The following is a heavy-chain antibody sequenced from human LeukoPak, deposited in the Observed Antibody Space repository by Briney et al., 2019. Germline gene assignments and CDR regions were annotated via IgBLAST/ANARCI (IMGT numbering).Heavy chain of an antibody. CDR3: ASEEAVAGTGNWFDP. Sequence: GASVKVSCKASGYTFTSYYMHWVRQAPGQGLEWMGWINPNSGGTNYSQKFQGRVTMTRDTSISTAYMELSRLRSDDTAVYYCASEEAVAGTGNWFDPWGQGTLVTVSS. J-gene: IGHJ5*02. V-gene: IGHV1-2*02. D-gene: IGHD6-19*01. CDR1: GYTFTSYY. CDR2: INPNSGGT.